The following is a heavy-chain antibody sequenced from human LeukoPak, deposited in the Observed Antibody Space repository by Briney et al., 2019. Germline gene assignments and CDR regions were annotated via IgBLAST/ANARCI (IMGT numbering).Heavy chain of an antibody. D-gene: IGHD2/OR15-2a*01. CDR3: ARDRSEYYYYAMDV. V-gene: IGHV3-30*04. CDR1: GFTFSSYA. Sequence: PGGSLRLSCAASGFTFSSYAMHWVRQAPGKGLEWVAVISYDGSNKYYADSVKGRFTISRDNSKNTLYLQMNSLRAEDTAVYYCARDRSEYYYYAMDVWGQGTTVTVSS. CDR2: ISYDGSNK. J-gene: IGHJ6*02.